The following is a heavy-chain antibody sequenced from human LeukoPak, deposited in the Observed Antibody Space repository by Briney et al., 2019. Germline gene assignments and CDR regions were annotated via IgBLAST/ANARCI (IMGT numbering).Heavy chain of an antibody. CDR2: IYSGGST. CDR1: GFIFSSYS. CDR3: ARDSSRGYSYFGY. Sequence: PGGSLRLSCAASGFIFSSYSMNWVRQAPGKGLEWVSVIYSGGSTYYADSVKGRFTISRDNSKNTLYLQMNSLRAEDTAVYYCARDSSRGYSYFGYWGQGTLVTVSS. J-gene: IGHJ4*02. D-gene: IGHD5-18*01. V-gene: IGHV3-66*01.